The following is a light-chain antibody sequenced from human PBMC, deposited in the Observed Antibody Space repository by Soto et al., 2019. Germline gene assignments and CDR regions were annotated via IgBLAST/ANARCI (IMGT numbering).Light chain of an antibody. Sequence: EIVLTQSPATLSLSPGERANLSCRASQSVSSYLAWYQQKPGQAPRLLIYDASNRATGIPARFSGSGSGTDFTLTISSLVPEDFAVYYCQQRSNWPPWTFGQGTKVEIK. J-gene: IGKJ1*01. CDR2: DAS. V-gene: IGKV3-11*01. CDR3: QQRSNWPPWT. CDR1: QSVSSY.